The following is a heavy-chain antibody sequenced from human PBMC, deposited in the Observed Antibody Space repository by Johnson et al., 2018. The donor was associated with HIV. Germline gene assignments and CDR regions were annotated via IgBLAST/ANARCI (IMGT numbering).Heavy chain of an antibody. CDR2: IWYDGSNK. CDR3: ARGRGTYYYDSSGYYSRRVGAFDI. V-gene: IGHV3-33*01. CDR1: GFTFSSYG. J-gene: IGHJ3*02. Sequence: VQVVESGGGVVQPGRSLRLSCAASGFTFSSYGMHWVRQAPGKGLEWVAVIWYDGSNKYYADSVKGRFTISRDNSTNTLYLQMNSLRAEDTAVYYCARGRGTYYYDSSGYYSRRVGAFDIWGQGTMVTVSS. D-gene: IGHD3-22*01.